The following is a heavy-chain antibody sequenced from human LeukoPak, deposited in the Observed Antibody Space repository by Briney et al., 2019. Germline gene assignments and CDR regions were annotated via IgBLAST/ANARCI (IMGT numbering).Heavy chain of an antibody. D-gene: IGHD3-22*01. Sequence: SETLSLTCTVSGGSISSGGYYWSWIRQHPGKGPEWIGYIYYSGSTYYNPSLKSRVTISVDTSKNQFSLKLSSVTAADTAVYYCAGLDSSGYYEHWGQGTLVTVSS. CDR3: AGLDSSGYYEH. V-gene: IGHV4-31*03. CDR1: GGSISSGGYY. CDR2: IYYSGST. J-gene: IGHJ4*02.